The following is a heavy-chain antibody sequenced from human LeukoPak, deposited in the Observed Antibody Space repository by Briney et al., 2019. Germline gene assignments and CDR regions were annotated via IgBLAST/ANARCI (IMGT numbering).Heavy chain of an antibody. V-gene: IGHV3-33*01. CDR1: GFTFSSQG. D-gene: IGHD6-13*01. CDR2: IWYDGSNK. CDR3: ARDAAAAGPGDY. Sequence: GSLRLFCAASGFTFSSQGLRRVRQAPGKGLEWVAVIWYDGSNKYYADSVKGRFTISRDNSKNTLYLQMNSLRAEDTAVYYCARDAAAAGPGDYWGQGALVTVSS. J-gene: IGHJ4*02.